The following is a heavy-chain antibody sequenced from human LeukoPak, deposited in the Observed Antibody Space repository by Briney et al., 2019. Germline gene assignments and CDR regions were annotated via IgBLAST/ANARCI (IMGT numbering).Heavy chain of an antibody. J-gene: IGHJ4*02. CDR1: GVTLRGYW. CDR3: ARDLREHYY. CDR2: INFDGSEV. V-gene: IGHV3-74*01. Sequence: GGSLRLSCVGSGVTLRGYWMYWVRQPPGKGLMWVSRINFDGSEVIYADSVKGRFTVSRDNAKNTLYLQMGSLRVEDTAVYYCARDLREHYYWGQGTLVTVSS. D-gene: IGHD1/OR15-1a*01.